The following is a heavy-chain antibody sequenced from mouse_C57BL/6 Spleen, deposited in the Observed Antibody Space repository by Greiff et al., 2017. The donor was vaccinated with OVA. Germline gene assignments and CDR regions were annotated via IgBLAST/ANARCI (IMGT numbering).Heavy chain of an antibody. J-gene: IGHJ1*03. CDR3: ARITTVVGYFDV. CDR2: IYWDDDK. Sequence: QVQLKESGPGILQSSQTLSLTCSFSGFSLSTSGMGVSWIRQPSGKGLEWLAHIYWDDDKRYNPSLKSQLTISKDTSRNQVFLKITSVDTADTATYYCARITTVVGYFDVWGTGTTVTVSS. V-gene: IGHV8-12*01. CDR1: GFSLSTSGMG. D-gene: IGHD1-1*01.